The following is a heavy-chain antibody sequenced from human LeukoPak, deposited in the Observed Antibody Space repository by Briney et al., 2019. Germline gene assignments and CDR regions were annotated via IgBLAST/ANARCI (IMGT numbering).Heavy chain of an antibody. CDR3: AGATSYYYMDV. D-gene: IGHD5-12*01. V-gene: IGHV3-30*01. J-gene: IGHJ6*03. CDR2: ISYDGSNK. Sequence: GGSLRLSCAASGFTFSSYAMHWVRQAPGEGQEWVAVISYDGSNKYYADSVKGRFTISRDNCKNTLYLQMNSLRAEDAAVYYCAGATSYYYMDVWGKGATVTVSS. CDR1: GFTFSSYA.